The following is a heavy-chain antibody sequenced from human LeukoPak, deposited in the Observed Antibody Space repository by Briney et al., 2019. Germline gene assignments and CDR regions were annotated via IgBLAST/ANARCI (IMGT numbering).Heavy chain of an antibody. D-gene: IGHD2-2*01. CDR3: AKDELRYCGSTSCYSPDY. J-gene: IGHJ4*02. Sequence: QPGGSLRLSCAASGFTFSTYGMHWVRQAPGKGLEWVAFIRYDGSNKYFADSVKGRFTISRDSSKNTLYLQMNSLRAEDTAVYYCAKDELRYCGSTSCYSPDYWGQGTLVTVSS. CDR2: IRYDGSNK. CDR1: GFTFSTYG. V-gene: IGHV3-30*02.